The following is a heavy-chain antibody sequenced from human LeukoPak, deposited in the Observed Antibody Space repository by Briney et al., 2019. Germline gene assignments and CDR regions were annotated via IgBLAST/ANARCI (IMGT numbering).Heavy chain of an antibody. J-gene: IGHJ4*02. CDR2: ISGSGGST. Sequence: WVSSISGSGGSTYYADSVKGRFTISRDNAKNSLYLQMNSLRAEDTAVYYCARDWNYGGYWGQGTLVTVSS. D-gene: IGHD1-7*01. CDR3: ARDWNYGGY. V-gene: IGHV3-23*01.